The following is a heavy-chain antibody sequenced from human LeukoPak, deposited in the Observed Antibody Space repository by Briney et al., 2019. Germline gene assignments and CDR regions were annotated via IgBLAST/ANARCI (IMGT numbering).Heavy chain of an antibody. CDR2: VYYSGMT. V-gene: IGHV4-59*08. CDR3: ARPNSHFLGNAAFDI. D-gene: IGHD2-8*01. J-gene: IGHJ3*02. Sequence: PSETLSLTCTVSGDSLSSYYWTWIRQPPGKGLEWIGYVYYSGMTNYNPSPESRVTISVDTSKNQFSLRLTSVTAADTAIYYCARPNSHFLGNAAFDIWGQGTTVTVSS. CDR1: GDSLSSYY.